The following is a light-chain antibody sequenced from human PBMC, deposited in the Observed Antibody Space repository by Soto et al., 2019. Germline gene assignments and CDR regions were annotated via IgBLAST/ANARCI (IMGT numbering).Light chain of an antibody. J-gene: IGKJ1*01. CDR2: GAS. Sequence: EIVLTQSPATLSLSPGERATLSCRASQSVSSYLAWYQQKPGQAPRLLIYGASTRATGIPARFSGSGSGTEFTLTISSLQPEDFAVYYCQQYDNWPPWTFGQGTKVDIK. V-gene: IGKV3-15*01. CDR3: QQYDNWPPWT. CDR1: QSVSSY.